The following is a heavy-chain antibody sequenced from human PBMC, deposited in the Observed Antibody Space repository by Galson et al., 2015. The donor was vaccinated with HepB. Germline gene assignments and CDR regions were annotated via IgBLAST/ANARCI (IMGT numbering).Heavy chain of an antibody. J-gene: IGHJ4*02. CDR3: AKSLSDYGDPQNNIFDY. Sequence: SLRLSCAASGFIFSTYAMSWVRQAPGKGLEWVSGISGRGGSTFYADSVKGRFTISRDNSQNTPSLQMNSLRGEDTAAYYCAKSLSDYGDPQNNIFDYWGQGTLVTVSS. CDR1: GFIFSTYA. V-gene: IGHV3-23*01. D-gene: IGHD4-17*01. CDR2: ISGRGGST.